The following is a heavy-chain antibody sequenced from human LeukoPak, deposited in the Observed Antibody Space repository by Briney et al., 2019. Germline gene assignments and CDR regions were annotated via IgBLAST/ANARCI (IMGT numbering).Heavy chain of an antibody. CDR1: RFTSGDYA. CDR2: IRSKAYGGTT. D-gene: IGHD6-19*01. V-gene: IGHV3-49*04. J-gene: IGHJ4*02. CDR3: TRVGSSGWYGGDYFDY. Sequence: GGSLTLSCTASRFTSGDYAMSWVRQAPGKGLEWVGFIRSKAYGGTTEYAASVKGRFTISRDDSKSIAYLQMISLKTEDTAVYYCTRVGSSGWYGGDYFDYWGQGTLVTVSS.